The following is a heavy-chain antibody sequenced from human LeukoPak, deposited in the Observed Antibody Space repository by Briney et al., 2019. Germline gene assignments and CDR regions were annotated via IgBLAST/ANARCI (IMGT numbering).Heavy chain of an antibody. J-gene: IGHJ4*02. CDR3: TTGYCSGTGCSSVIY. D-gene: IGHD2-15*01. V-gene: IGHV3-15*01. CDR1: GFTFNNAW. CDR2: IKRKTDGGTT. Sequence: KPGGSLRLSCAASGFTFNNAWMSWVRQAPGKGLEWVGRIKRKTDGGTTDYAAPVKGRFTISRDDSKNTLYLQMSSLRTEDTAVYHCTTGYCSGTGCSSVIYWGQGTLVTVSS.